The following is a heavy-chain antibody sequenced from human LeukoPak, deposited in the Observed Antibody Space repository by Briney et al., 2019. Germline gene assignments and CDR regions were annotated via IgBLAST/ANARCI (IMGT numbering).Heavy chain of an antibody. D-gene: IGHD3-9*01. V-gene: IGHV1-8*01. CDR3: ARGREVLRYFDWLLYPNY. J-gene: IGHJ4*02. CDR1: GYTFTSCD. CDR2: MNPNSGNT. Sequence: ASVKVSCKASGYTFTSCDINWVRQATGQGLEWMGWMNPNSGNTGYAQKFQGRVTMTRNTSISTAYMELSSLRSEDTAVYYCARGREVLRYFDWLLYPNYWGQGTLVTVSS.